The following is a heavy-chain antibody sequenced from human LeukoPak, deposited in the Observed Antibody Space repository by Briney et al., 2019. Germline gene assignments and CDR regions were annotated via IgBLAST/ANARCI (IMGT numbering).Heavy chain of an antibody. D-gene: IGHD3-9*01. CDR1: GYSFTNYG. Sequence: ASVKVSCKASGYSFTNYGISWVRQAPGQGLEWMGWINPDSGDTDYAQKFQARVTMTRDRSISTAYMELSRLRSDDTAVYYCAKTNYDILTGYYEGGSYHYYYMDVWGKGTTVTVSS. CDR2: INPDSGDT. V-gene: IGHV1-2*02. J-gene: IGHJ6*03. CDR3: AKTNYDILTGYYEGGSYHYYYMDV.